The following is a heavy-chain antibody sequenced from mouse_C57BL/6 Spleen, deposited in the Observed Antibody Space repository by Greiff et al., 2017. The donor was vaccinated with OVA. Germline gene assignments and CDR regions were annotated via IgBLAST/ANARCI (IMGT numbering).Heavy chain of an antibody. D-gene: IGHD2-14*01. V-gene: IGHV1-18*01. CDR3: ARSGGNYAMDY. CDR2: INPNNGGT. J-gene: IGHJ4*01. Sequence: EVQLQQSGPELVKPGASVKIPCKASGYTFTDYNMDWVKQSHGKSLEWIGDINPNNGGTIYNQKFKGKATLTVDKSSITAYMELRSLTSEDTAGYYCARSGGNYAMDYWGQGTSVTVSS. CDR1: GYTFTDYN.